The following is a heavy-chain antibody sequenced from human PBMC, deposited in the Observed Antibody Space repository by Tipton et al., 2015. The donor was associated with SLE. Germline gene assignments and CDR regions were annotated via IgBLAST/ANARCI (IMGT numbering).Heavy chain of an antibody. D-gene: IGHD3-10*01. V-gene: IGHV4-4*07. CDR2: IYGSGST. J-gene: IGHJ4*01. CDR1: GGSISNLY. Sequence: LRLSCTVSGGSISNLYWSWIRQPAGKGLEWIGRIYGSGSTNYNASLKSRTTISLDSSKNQFSLSLSSVTAADTALYYCAKARNHYYGSGSYFHFDLWGHGILVTVSS. CDR3: AKARNHYYGSGSYFHFDL.